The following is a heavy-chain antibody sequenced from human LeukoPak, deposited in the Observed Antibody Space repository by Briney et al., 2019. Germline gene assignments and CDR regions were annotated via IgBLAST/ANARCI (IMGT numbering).Heavy chain of an antibody. J-gene: IGHJ4*02. CDR1: GGSISSYY. V-gene: IGHV4-39*07. CDR3: ARDPLDY. Sequence: PSETLSLTCTVSGGSISSYYWSWIRQPPGKGLEWIGSTYYSGSTYYNPSLKSRVAISVDTSKNQFSLKLSSVTAADTAVYYCARDPLDYWGQGTLVTVSS. CDR2: TYYSGST.